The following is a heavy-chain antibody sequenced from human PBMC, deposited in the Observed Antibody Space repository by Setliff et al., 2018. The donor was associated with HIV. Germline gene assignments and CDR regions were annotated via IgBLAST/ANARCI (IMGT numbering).Heavy chain of an antibody. CDR1: AVSTGGYS. D-gene: IGHD1-7*01. V-gene: IGHV4-4*09. CDR3: SGHGTWNSQRFHFAY. CDR2: IYSTDTT. J-gene: IGHJ4*02. Sequence: PSETLSLTCTVSAVSTGGYSWSWIRQSPGKGLEWIGSIYSTDTTNHNPSLESRVTISVDKSKNQFSLKLNSVTAADTAVYYCSGHGTWNSQRFHFAYWGQETPVTVSS.